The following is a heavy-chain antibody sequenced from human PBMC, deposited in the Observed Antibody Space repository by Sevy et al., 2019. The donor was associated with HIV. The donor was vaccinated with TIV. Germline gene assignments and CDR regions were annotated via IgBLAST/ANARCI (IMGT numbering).Heavy chain of an antibody. CDR2: ISWNSGSI. CDR3: AKDMGGVGDCSSTSCYISDAFDI. Sequence: GGSLRLACAASGFTFDDYAMHWVRQAPGKGLEWVSGISWNSGSIGYADSVKGRFTISRDNAKNSLYLQMNSLRAEDTALYYCAKDMGGVGDCSSTSCYISDAFDIWGQGTMVTV. CDR1: GFTFDDYA. J-gene: IGHJ3*02. D-gene: IGHD2-2*02. V-gene: IGHV3-9*01.